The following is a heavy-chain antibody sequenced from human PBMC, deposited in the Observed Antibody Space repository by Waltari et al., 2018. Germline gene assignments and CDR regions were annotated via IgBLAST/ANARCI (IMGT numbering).Heavy chain of an antibody. J-gene: IGHJ6*02. V-gene: IGHV3-74*03. Sequence: DVHLVESGGGLVEPGGSVRFPCVVTGLTFSSYWKHWVRRVPGKGLTWVSHINSDGTGTTYADSVKGRFTVSRDNAKSTLFLQMTSLRAEDTAVYFCVRDDPGYGLDVWGQGTTVTVSS. CDR1: GLTFSSYW. CDR3: VRDDPGYGLDV. CDR2: INSDGTGT. D-gene: IGHD7-27*01.